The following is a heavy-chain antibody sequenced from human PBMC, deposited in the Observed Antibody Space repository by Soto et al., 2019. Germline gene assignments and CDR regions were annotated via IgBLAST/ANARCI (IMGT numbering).Heavy chain of an antibody. CDR3: AREHGSGSYVY. D-gene: IGHD3-10*01. J-gene: IGHJ4*02. CDR2: ISAGSSYT. Sequence: QVQLVESGGGLVKPGGSLRLSCEVSGFIFIDYYMSWIRQAPGKGLEWVSYISAGSSYTSYADSVKGRFTISRDNAKNSLYLQMNSLRAEDTAMYYCAREHGSGSYVYWGQGTLVTVSS. V-gene: IGHV3-11*05. CDR1: GFIFIDYY.